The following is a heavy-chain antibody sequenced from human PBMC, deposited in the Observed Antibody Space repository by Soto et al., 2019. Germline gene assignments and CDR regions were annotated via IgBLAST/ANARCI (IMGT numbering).Heavy chain of an antibody. CDR2: IYYSGST. D-gene: IGHD1-26*01. CDR1: GGSISSYY. V-gene: IGHV4-59*08. Sequence: QVQLQESGPGLVKPSETLSLTCTVSGGSISSYYWSWIRQPPGKGLEWIGYIYYSGSTNYNPSLKSRVTISVDTSKNQCSLKLSSVTAADTAVYYCARRSGGRGGYFDYWGQGTLVTVSS. J-gene: IGHJ4*02. CDR3: ARRSGGRGGYFDY.